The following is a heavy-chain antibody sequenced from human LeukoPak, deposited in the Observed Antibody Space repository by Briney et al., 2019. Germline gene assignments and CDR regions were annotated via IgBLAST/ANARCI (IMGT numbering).Heavy chain of an antibody. CDR1: GFTFDDYA. CDR2: ISWNSGSI. D-gene: IGHD6-25*01. CDR3: AKDIAAAGTYYFDY. J-gene: IGHJ4*02. V-gene: IGHV3-9*01. Sequence: AAGSLRLSCAASGFTFDDYAMHWVRQAPGKGLEWVSGISWNSGSIGYADSVKGRFTISRDNAKNSLYLQMNSLRAEDTALYYCAKDIAAAGTYYFDYWGQGTLVTVSS.